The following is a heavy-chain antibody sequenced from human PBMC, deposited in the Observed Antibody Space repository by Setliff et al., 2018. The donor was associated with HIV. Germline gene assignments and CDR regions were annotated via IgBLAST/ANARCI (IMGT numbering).Heavy chain of an antibody. CDR2: IIHSGNT. CDR1: GGSFSGYY. J-gene: IGHJ4*02. CDR3: ARMGTSYRSFEY. Sequence: SETLSLTCAVYGGSFSGYYWSWIRQPPGKGLEWIGEIIHSGNTNYNPSLKSRVTMSVNTSKNQFSLKLNSVTAADTAVYYCARMGTSYRSFEYWGQGTLVTVSS. V-gene: IGHV4-34*12. D-gene: IGHD1-1*01.